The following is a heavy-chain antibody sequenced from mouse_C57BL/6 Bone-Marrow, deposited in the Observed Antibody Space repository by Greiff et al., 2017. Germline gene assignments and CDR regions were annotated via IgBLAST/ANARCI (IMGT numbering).Heavy chain of an antibody. CDR3: AGDYYGSSYVDY. Sequence: QVQLQQSGAELAKPGASVKLSCKASGYTFTSYWMHWVKQRPGQGLEWIGYINPSSGYTKYNQKFKDKATLTADKSSSTAYMQMSSLTYEDSAVYYGAGDYYGSSYVDYWGQGTTLTVSS. J-gene: IGHJ2*01. CDR1: GYTFTSYW. V-gene: IGHV1-7*01. CDR2: INPSSGYT. D-gene: IGHD1-1*01.